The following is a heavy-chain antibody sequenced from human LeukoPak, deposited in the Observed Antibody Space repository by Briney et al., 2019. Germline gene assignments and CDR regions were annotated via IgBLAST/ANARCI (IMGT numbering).Heavy chain of an antibody. CDR1: GYSISSGYY. V-gene: IGHV4-38-2*01. Sequence: PSETLSLTCAVSGYSISSGYYWGWIRQPPGKGLEWIGSIYHSGSTYYNPSLKSRVTISVDTSKNQFPLKLSSVTAADTAVYYCARRQARDFWSGYPDSNWFDPWGQGTLVTVSS. J-gene: IGHJ5*02. D-gene: IGHD3-3*01. CDR2: IYHSGST. CDR3: ARRQARDFWSGYPDSNWFDP.